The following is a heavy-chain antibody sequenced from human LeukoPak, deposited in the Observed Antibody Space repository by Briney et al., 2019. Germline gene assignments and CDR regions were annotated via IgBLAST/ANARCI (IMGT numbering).Heavy chain of an antibody. D-gene: IGHD6-19*01. CDR2: IYSGGST. Sequence: GGSLRLSCAASGFTVSSNYMSWVRQAPRKGLEWVSVIYSGGSTYYADSVKGRFTISRDNSKNTLYLQMNSLRAEDTAVYYCARELVAGLFDYWGQGTLVTVSS. V-gene: IGHV3-53*01. CDR3: ARELVAGLFDY. CDR1: GFTVSSNY. J-gene: IGHJ4*02.